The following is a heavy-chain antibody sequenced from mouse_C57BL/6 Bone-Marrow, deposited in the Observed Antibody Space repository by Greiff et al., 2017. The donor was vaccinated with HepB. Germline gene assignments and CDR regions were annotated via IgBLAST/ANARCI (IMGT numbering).Heavy chain of an antibody. D-gene: IGHD1-1*01. CDR1: GFNIKNTY. J-gene: IGHJ1*03. V-gene: IGHV14-3*01. Sequence: VHVKQSVAELVRPGASVKLSCTASGFNIKNTYMHWVKQRPEQGLEWIGRIDPANGNTKYAPKFQGKATITADTSSNTAYLQLSSLTSEDTAIYYGARSGYYGSSYYWYFDVWGTGTTVTVSS. CDR2: IDPANGNT. CDR3: ARSGYYGSSYYWYFDV.